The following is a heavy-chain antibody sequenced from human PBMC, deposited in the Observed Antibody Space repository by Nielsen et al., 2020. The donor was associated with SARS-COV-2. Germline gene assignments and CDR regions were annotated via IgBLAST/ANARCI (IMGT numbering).Heavy chain of an antibody. CDR2: IKQDGSEK. J-gene: IGHJ4*02. Sequence: GGSLRLSCAASGFTFSSYWMSWVRQAPGKGLEWVANIKQDGSEKYYVDSVKGRFTISRDNAKNSLYLQMNSLRAEDTAVYYCARDLSEYGDLYDYWGQGTLVTVSS. V-gene: IGHV3-7*01. CDR1: GFTFSSYW. CDR3: ARDLSEYGDLYDY. D-gene: IGHD4-17*01.